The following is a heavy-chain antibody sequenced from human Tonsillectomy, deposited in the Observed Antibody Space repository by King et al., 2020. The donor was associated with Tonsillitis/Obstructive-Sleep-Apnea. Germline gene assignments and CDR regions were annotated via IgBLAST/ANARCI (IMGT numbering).Heavy chain of an antibody. V-gene: IGHV3-23*04. CDR1: AFTFSSYA. J-gene: IGHJ6*02. Sequence: VQLVESGGGLAQPGGSLRLSCAASAFTFSSYAMSWVRQAPGKGLEWVSVISGSGDNTYYADSVKGRFTISRDNSKNTLFLQINSLRAEDTAVYYCAKGSGGDPTYYYYGMDVWGQGTTVTVSS. CDR2: ISGSGDNT. D-gene: IGHD2-21*02. CDR3: AKGSGGDPTYYYYGMDV.